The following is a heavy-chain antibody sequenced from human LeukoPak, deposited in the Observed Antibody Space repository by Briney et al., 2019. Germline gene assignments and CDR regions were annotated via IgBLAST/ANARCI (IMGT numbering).Heavy chain of an antibody. CDR3: ARDPSPAVAGIRLFDY. J-gene: IGHJ4*02. CDR1: GYTFTNYG. CDR2: ISGYNGNP. Sequence: GASVKVSCKTSGYTFTNYGISWVRQAPGQGLEWMGWISGYNGNPRYAQKVQGRVTMTTDTSTNTAYMEVNSLRSDDTAIYYCARDPSPAVAGIRLFDYWGQGTLVIVSS. D-gene: IGHD6-19*01. V-gene: IGHV1-18*01.